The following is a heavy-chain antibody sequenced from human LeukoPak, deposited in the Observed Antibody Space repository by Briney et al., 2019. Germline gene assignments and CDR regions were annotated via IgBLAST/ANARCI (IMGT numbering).Heavy chain of an antibody. V-gene: IGHV1-46*01. CDR2: INPSGGST. D-gene: IGHD2-2*01. J-gene: IGHJ5*02. CDR3: ARDQGRYCSSTSCFNWFAP. Sequence: ASVKLSCTASGYTFTSYYMHWVRQAPRQGHEWMGIINPSGGSTSYAQKFQGRVTMTRDMSTSAVYMELSSLRSEDTGVYYCARDQGRYCSSTSCFNWFAPWGQGTLVTVSS. CDR1: GYTFTSYY.